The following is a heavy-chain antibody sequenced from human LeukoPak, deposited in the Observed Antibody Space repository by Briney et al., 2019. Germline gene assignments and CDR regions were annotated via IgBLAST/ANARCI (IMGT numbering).Heavy chain of an antibody. CDR1: GYTFTSYY. D-gene: IGHD3-16*02. CDR2: INPSGSST. J-gene: IGHJ5*02. V-gene: IGHV1-46*01. Sequence: ASVKVSCKASGYTFTSYYIHWVRQAPGQGLEWMGIINPSGSSTLYAQKFQGRVTMTRDMSTTTDYTELSSLRSEDTAVYYCARDNSVGDIAWWFDPWGQGTLVTVSS. CDR3: ARDNSVGDIAWWFDP.